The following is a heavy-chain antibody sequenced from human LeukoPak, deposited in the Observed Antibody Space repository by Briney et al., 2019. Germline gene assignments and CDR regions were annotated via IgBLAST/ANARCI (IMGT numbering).Heavy chain of an antibody. CDR1: GFTFSSHA. D-gene: IGHD3-10*02. J-gene: IGHJ6*04. V-gene: IGHV3-48*03. CDR2: ISSRGSTI. CDR3: AELGITMIGGV. Sequence: GGSLRLSCAASGFTFSSHAMSWVRQAPGKGLEWVSYISSRGSTIYYADSVKGRFTISRDNAKNSLYLQMNSLRAEDTAVYYCAELGITMIGGVWGKGTTVTISS.